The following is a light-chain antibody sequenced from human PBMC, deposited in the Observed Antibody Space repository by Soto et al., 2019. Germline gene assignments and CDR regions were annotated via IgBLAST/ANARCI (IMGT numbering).Light chain of an antibody. CDR1: QDINNY. J-gene: IGKJ2*01. Sequence: DIQMTQSPSSLSASVGDRVTITCQASQDINNYLNWYQQKPGKAPKLLIYDASNLETGVPSRFSGSGSGTHFTFTISSLKPEDIATYYCQQYDNLPYTFGQGTKLEIK. V-gene: IGKV1-33*01. CDR3: QQYDNLPYT. CDR2: DAS.